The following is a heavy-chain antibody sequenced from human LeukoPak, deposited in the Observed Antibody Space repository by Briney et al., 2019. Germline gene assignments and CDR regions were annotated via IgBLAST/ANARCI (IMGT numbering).Heavy chain of an antibody. CDR3: ARDLSSGWLDY. Sequence: PGGSLRLSCAASGFTFSNYAMSWVRQAPGKGLEWVSTISGSGGSTYYADSVKGRFTISRDNSKNTLYLQMNSLRAEDTAVYYCARDLSSGWLDYWGQGTLVTVSS. D-gene: IGHD6-19*01. CDR2: ISGSGGST. V-gene: IGHV3-23*01. J-gene: IGHJ4*02. CDR1: GFTFSNYA.